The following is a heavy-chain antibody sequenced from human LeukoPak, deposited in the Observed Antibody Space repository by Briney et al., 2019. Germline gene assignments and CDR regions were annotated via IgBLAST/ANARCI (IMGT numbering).Heavy chain of an antibody. Sequence: SETLSLTCAVYGGSFSGYYWSWIRQPPGKGLEWIGEINHSGSTNYNPSLKSRVTISVDTSKNQFSLKPSSVTAADTAVYYCARHGASSGWYPTYSYWGQGTLVTVSS. CDR2: INHSGST. D-gene: IGHD6-19*01. CDR3: ARHGASSGWYPTYSY. CDR1: GGSFSGYY. J-gene: IGHJ4*02. V-gene: IGHV4-34*01.